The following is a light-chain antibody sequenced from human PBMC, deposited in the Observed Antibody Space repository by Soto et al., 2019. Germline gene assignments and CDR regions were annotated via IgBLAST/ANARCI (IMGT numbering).Light chain of an antibody. Sequence: IVLTQSPATLSLSPWERATLSCRASPSVTNYLAWYQQKPGQAPRLLIYGASSRAAGIPDRFSGSGSGTDFTLTISRLEPEDFALYYCQQYNDWPLTFGQGTKVDIK. CDR2: GAS. V-gene: IGKV3-11*01. CDR1: PSVTNY. J-gene: IGKJ1*01. CDR3: QQYNDWPLT.